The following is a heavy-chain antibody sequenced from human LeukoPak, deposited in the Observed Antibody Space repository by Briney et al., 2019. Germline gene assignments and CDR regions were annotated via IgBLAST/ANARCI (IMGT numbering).Heavy chain of an antibody. CDR2: IYYSGST. CDR1: GGSISSSSYY. Sequence: SETLSLTCTVSGGSISSSSYYWGWIRQPPGKGLEWLGSIYYSGSTYYNPSLKSRVTISVDTSKNQFSLKLSSVTAADTAVYYCARSPRIAAAGTRSSYSDYWGQGTLVTVSS. D-gene: IGHD6-13*01. J-gene: IGHJ4*02. V-gene: IGHV4-39*01. CDR3: ARSPRIAAAGTRSSYSDY.